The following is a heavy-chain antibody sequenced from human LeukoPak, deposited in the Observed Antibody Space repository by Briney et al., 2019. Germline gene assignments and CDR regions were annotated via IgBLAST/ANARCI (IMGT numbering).Heavy chain of an antibody. J-gene: IGHJ4*02. CDR2: ISGSGGST. V-gene: IGHV3-23*01. D-gene: IGHD3-16*02. Sequence: GGSLRLSCAASGFTFSSYAMSWVRQAPGKGLGWVSAISGSGGSTYYADSVKGRFTISRDKSKNTLYLQMNRLRAEDTAVYYCAKLAPYDYVWGSYRWEGNYFDYWGQGTLVTVSS. CDR3: AKLAPYDYVWGSYRWEGNYFDY. CDR1: GFTFSSYA.